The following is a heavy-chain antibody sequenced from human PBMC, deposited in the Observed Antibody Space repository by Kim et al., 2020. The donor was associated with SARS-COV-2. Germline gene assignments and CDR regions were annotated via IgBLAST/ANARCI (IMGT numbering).Heavy chain of an antibody. Sequence: GGSLRLSCAASGFTVSSNYMSWVRQAPGKGLEWVSVIYSGGSTYYADSVKGRFTISRDNSKNTLYLQMNSLRAEDTAVYYCARAPLTYYYDSSGYYPRPYFEYWGQGTMVTVSS. CDR1: GFTVSSNY. CDR2: IYSGGST. CDR3: ARAPLTYYYDSSGYYPRPYFEY. J-gene: IGHJ4*02. D-gene: IGHD3-22*01. V-gene: IGHV3-53*01.